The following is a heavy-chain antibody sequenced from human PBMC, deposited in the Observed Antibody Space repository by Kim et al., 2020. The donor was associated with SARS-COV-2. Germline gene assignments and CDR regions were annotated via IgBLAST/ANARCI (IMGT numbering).Heavy chain of an antibody. J-gene: IGHJ3*01. V-gene: IGHV3-30-3*01. D-gene: IGHD5-18*01. Sequence: GGSLRLSCAASGFTFTSPAMHWVRQAPGKGLEWVTIISSDGTVKYYADSVKGRFTISRDNSKNTLYLQMNSLTIEDTAVYYCARDLGGYGAFDVWGQGTMVTVS. CDR2: ISSDGTVK. CDR1: GFTFTSPA. CDR3: ARDLGGYGAFDV.